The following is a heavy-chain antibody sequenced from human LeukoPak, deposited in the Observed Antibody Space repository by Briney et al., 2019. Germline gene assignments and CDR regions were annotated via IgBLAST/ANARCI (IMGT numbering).Heavy chain of an antibody. CDR1: GFTFSSYA. Sequence: GGSLRLSCAASGFTFSSYAMHWVRQAPGKGLEYVSAISSNGGSTYYANSVKGRFTISRDNSKNTLYLQMGSLGPEDMAVYYCARERNFLTGYYDYWGQGTLVTVSS. CDR2: ISSNGGST. CDR3: ARERNFLTGYYDY. D-gene: IGHD3/OR15-3a*01. J-gene: IGHJ4*02. V-gene: IGHV3-64*01.